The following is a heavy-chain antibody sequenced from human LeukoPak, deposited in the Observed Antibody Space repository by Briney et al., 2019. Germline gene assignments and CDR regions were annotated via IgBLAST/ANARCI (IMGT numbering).Heavy chain of an antibody. J-gene: IGHJ4*02. CDR1: GYTFTSYG. Sequence: GALGKVSCNASGYTFTSYGVSWVRQAPGQGLGGVGWISAYNGNTNYAQQLQGRVTMTTHPSTSTAYMELRSLRSDDTEVYYCARGWAYCGGDCYSGLEYWGQGTRVTVSS. D-gene: IGHD2-21*02. CDR2: ISAYNGNT. CDR3: ARGWAYCGGDCYSGLEY. V-gene: IGHV1-18*01.